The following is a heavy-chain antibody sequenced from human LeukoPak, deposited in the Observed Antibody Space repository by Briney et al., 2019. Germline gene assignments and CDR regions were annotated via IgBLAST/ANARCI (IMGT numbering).Heavy chain of an antibody. J-gene: IGHJ4*02. V-gene: IGHV1-18*01. CDR3: ARDGSGVWFDY. CDR2: INAYNGDT. Sequence: ASVKVSCKAAGYTYISYGISWVRQAPGQGLEWMAWINAYNGDTNYAQKLQGRVTLTTETSTSTAYMELRSLRSDDTAVYYCARDGSGVWFDYWGQGTLVTVSS. CDR1: GYTYISYG. D-gene: IGHD3-10*01.